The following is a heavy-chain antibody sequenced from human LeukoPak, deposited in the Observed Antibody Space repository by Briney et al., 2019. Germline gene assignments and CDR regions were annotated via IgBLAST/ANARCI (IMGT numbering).Heavy chain of an antibody. CDR3: ARDGPHPWPYDSSGYYFHAFDI. CDR1: GYTFTSYG. CDR2: ISAYNGNT. D-gene: IGHD3-22*01. J-gene: IGHJ3*02. V-gene: IGHV1-18*01. Sequence: GASVKVSCKASGYTFTSYGISWVRQAPGQGLEWMGWISAYNGNTNYAQKLQGRVTMTTDTSTSTAYMELRSLRSDDTAVYYCARDGPHPWPYDSSGYYFHAFDIWGQGTMVTVSS.